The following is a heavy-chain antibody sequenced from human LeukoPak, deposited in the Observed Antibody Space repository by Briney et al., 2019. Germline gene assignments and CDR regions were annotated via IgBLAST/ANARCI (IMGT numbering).Heavy chain of an antibody. V-gene: IGHV3-74*01. Sequence: GGSLRLSCVASGFTFSSYWMHWVRHAPGKGLVWVSRIKSDGSNTSYADSVKGRFTISRDNAKNLLFLQMSSLRAADTALYYCVKGHCSSSSCFPNYYYYMDVWGTGTTVTVSS. CDR1: GFTFSSYW. D-gene: IGHD2-15*01. CDR3: VKGHCSSSSCFPNYYYYMDV. CDR2: IKSDGSNT. J-gene: IGHJ6*03.